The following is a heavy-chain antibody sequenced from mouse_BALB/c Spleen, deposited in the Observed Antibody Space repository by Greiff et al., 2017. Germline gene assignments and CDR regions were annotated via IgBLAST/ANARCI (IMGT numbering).Heavy chain of an antibody. CDR1: GFNIKDTY. D-gene: IGHD1-1*01. CDR3: ARRTGTVVPYYFDY. CDR2: IDPANGNT. J-gene: IGHJ2*01. V-gene: IGHV14-3*02. Sequence: VQLQQSGAELVKPGASVKLSCTASGFNIKDTYMHWVKQRPEQGLEWIGRIDPANGNTKYDPKFQGKATITADTSSNTAYLQLSSLTSEDTAVYYCARRTGTVVPYYFDYWGQGTTLTVSS.